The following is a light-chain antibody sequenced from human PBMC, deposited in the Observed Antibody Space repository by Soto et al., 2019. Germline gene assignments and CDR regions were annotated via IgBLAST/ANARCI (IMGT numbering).Light chain of an antibody. CDR2: GAS. CDR1: QSISSD. J-gene: IGKJ5*01. Sequence: EIVMTQSPATLSVSPGERATLSCRASQSISSDVAWYQQKPGQAPRLLIYGASTTATGIPARFSGSGSGTEFTLTINRLEPEDFAVYYCQQYGSSITFGQGTRLEI. CDR3: QQYGSSIT. V-gene: IGKV3-15*01.